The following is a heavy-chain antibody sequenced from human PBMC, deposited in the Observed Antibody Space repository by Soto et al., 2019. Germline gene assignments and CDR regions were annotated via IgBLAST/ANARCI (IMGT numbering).Heavy chain of an antibody. Sequence: ASVKVSCKASGYTYTSYYMHWVRQAPGQGLEWMGIINPSGGSTSYAQKFQGRVTMTRDTSTSTVYMELSSLRSEDTAVYYCARARYNWNDDKYYYYGMDVWGQGTTVTVSS. V-gene: IGHV1-46*01. CDR2: INPSGGST. CDR3: ARARYNWNDDKYYYYGMDV. CDR1: GYTYTSYY. D-gene: IGHD1-1*01. J-gene: IGHJ6*02.